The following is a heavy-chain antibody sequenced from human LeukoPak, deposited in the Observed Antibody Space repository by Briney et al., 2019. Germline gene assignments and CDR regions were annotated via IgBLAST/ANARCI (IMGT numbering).Heavy chain of an antibody. CDR3: ARGRNPRYYYGSGSYNWFDP. CDR1: GGSISSSSYY. D-gene: IGHD3-10*01. V-gene: IGHV4-39*07. Sequence: SETLSLTCTVSGGSISSSSYYWGWIRQPPGKGLEWIGEINHSGSTNYNPSLKSRVTISVDTSKNQFSLKLSSVTAADTAVYYCARGRNPRYYYGSGSYNWFDPWGQGTLVTVSS. J-gene: IGHJ5*02. CDR2: INHSGST.